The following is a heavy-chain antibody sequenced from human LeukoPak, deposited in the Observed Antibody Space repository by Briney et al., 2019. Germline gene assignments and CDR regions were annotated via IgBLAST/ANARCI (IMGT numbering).Heavy chain of an antibody. CDR2: IIPIFGTA. CDR3: ARDQGGAAAGTYAFDI. J-gene: IGHJ3*02. D-gene: IGHD6-13*01. Sequence: ASVKVSCKASGGTFSSYAISWVRQAPGQGLGWMGGIIPIFGTASYAQKFQGRVTITADKSTSTAYMELSSLRSEDTAVYYCARDQGGAAAGTYAFDIWGQGTVVTVSS. CDR1: GGTFSSYA. V-gene: IGHV1-69*06.